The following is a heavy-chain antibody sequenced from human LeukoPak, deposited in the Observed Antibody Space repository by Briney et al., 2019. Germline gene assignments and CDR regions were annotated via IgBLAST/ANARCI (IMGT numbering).Heavy chain of an antibody. CDR1: GGSFSGYY. CDR3: ARARSAAYCSGGSCLEYFQH. V-gene: IGHV4-34*01. CDR2: INHSGST. Sequence: SETLSLTCAVSGGSFSGYYWSWIRQPPGKGLEWIGEINHSGSTNYNPSLKGRVTISVVTSKNQFSLKLSSVTAADTAVYYCARARSAAYCSGGSCLEYFQHWGQGTLVTVSS. D-gene: IGHD2-15*01. J-gene: IGHJ1*01.